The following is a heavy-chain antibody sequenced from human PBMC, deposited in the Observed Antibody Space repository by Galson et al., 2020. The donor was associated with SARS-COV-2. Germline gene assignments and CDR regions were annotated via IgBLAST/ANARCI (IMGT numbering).Heavy chain of an antibody. CDR3: ARSRDGYNNDAFDI. D-gene: IGHD5-12*01. V-gene: IGHV4-39*07. J-gene: IGHJ3*02. CDR1: GGSIRSSTYY. Sequence: SETLSLTCTVSGGSIRSSTYYWGWIRQPPGKGLEWIGSIYYSGTTYSNPSLKSRATISVDTSKNQFSLKLSSVTAADTAMYYCARSRDGYNNDAFDIWGQGTMVTVSS. CDR2: IYYSGTT.